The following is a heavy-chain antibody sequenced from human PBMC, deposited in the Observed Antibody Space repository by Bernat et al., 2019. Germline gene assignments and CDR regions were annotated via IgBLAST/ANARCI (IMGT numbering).Heavy chain of an antibody. Sequence: QVTLRESGPALVKPTQTLTLTCTFSGFSLSTSGMCVSWIRQPPGKALEWLARIDWDDDKYYSTSLKTRLTISKDTSKNQVVLTMTNMDPVDTATYYCARQSPDYDILTGYFESGAFDIWGQGTMVTVSS. D-gene: IGHD3-9*01. V-gene: IGHV2-70*15. CDR1: GFSLSTSGMC. CDR2: IDWDDDK. J-gene: IGHJ3*02. CDR3: ARQSPDYDILTGYFESGAFDI.